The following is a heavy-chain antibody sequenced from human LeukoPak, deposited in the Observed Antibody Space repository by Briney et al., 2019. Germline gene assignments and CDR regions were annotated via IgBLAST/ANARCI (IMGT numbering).Heavy chain of an antibody. CDR3: AKAPRLRPGTLDY. J-gene: IGHJ4*02. Sequence: PGGSLRLSCAASGFTFSSYGMHWVRQAPGKGLEWVAVISYDGSNKYYADSVKGRFTISRDNSKNTLYLQMNSLRAEDTAVYYCAKAPRLRPGTLDYWGQGTLVTVSS. CDR2: ISYDGSNK. V-gene: IGHV3-30*18. D-gene: IGHD5-12*01. CDR1: GFTFSSYG.